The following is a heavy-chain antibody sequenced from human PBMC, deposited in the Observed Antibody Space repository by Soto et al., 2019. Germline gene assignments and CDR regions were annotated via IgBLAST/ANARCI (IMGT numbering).Heavy chain of an antibody. J-gene: IGHJ4*02. CDR1: GGSISSTNW. V-gene: IGHV4-4*02. CDR3: AFPATADFDY. CDR2: IYHSGTT. Sequence: SETLSLTCAVSGGSISSTNWWTWVRQSPGRGLEWIGEIYHSGTTNYSPSLKSRVNIAVDMSTNHLSLTLISVTAADTAVYYCAFPATADFDYWGKGTLVTVSS. D-gene: IGHD6-13*01.